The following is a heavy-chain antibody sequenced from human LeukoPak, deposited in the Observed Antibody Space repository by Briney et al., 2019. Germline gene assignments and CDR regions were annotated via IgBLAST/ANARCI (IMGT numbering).Heavy chain of an antibody. CDR1: GFTFSRFW. CDR3: ARGPATYNWNYFFDF. J-gene: IGHJ4*02. D-gene: IGHD1-7*01. CDR2: IKQDGSEK. V-gene: IGHV3-7*04. Sequence: GGSLRLSRAASGFTFSRFWMTWVRQAPGQGLEWVANIKQDGSEKFYLVFVKGRFTVSRENAKNSLFLQKDSLRAEDTAVLYCARGPATYNWNYFFDFWGQGTLVTVSS.